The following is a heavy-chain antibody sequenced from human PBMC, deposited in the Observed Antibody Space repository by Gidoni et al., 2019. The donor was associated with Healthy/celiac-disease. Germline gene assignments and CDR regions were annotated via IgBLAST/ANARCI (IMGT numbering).Heavy chain of an antibody. CDR2: IKQDGSEK. CDR3: ASEVYCSSTSCYEGGFDY. V-gene: IGHV3-7*03. D-gene: IGHD2-2*01. Sequence: EVHLVESGGGLVQPGGSLRLSCAASGFTFSISWMSWVRQAPGKGLEWVANIKQDGSEKYYVDAVKGRFTISRDNAKNSLYLQMNSLRAEDTAVYYCASEVYCSSTSCYEGGFDYWGQGTLVTVSS. J-gene: IGHJ4*02. CDR1: GFTFSISW.